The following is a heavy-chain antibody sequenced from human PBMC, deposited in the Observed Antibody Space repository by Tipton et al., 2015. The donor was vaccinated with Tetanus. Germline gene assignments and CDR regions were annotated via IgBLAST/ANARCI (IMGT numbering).Heavy chain of an antibody. D-gene: IGHD3/OR15-3a*01. CDR2: INRDGSGK. V-gene: IGHV3-7*01. Sequence: SLRLSCAASGFPFSSHSMNWVRQAPGKGLEWVANINRDGSGKYYVDSVKGRFTISRDEAKNSLYLQMSSLRVGDTAVYYCARDRGEDWTNVYYMDVWGKGATVTVSS. CDR1: GFPFSSHS. J-gene: IGHJ6*03. CDR3: ARDRGEDWTNVYYMDV.